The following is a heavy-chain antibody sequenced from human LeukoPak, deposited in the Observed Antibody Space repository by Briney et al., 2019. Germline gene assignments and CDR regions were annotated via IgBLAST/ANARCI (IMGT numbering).Heavy chain of an antibody. J-gene: IGHJ4*02. CDR1: GCTFTSYY. CDR2: VNLNRGHT. Sequence: AASVTVSCKASGCTFTSYYISWVRQAPGKGRDGMGWVNLNRGHTGFPPKFHGRVSMTTNTSISTAYMEVRSLRSEDTAVYYCARGAAGSSWRGGSCHYFDYWGQGTLVSVSS. V-gene: IGHV1-8*01. D-gene: IGHD2-15*01. CDR3: ARGAAGSSWRGGSCHYFDY.